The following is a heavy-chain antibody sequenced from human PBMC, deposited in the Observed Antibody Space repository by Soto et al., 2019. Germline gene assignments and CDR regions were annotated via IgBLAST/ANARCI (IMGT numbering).Heavy chain of an antibody. CDR1: GGSVSSGSYY. Sequence: SETLSLTCTVSGGSVSSGSYYWSWIRQPPGKGLEWIGYIYYSGSTNDNPALKSRVTISVDTSKNQFSLKLSSVTAADTAVYYCARYDGNDAFDIWGQGTMVTVS. D-gene: IGHD1-1*01. CDR2: IYYSGST. J-gene: IGHJ3*02. CDR3: ARYDGNDAFDI. V-gene: IGHV4-61*01.